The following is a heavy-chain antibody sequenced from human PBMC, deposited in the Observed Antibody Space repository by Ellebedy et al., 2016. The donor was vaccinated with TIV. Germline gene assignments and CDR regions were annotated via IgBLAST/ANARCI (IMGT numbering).Heavy chain of an antibody. Sequence: MPSETLSLTCTVSGGSISSSSYCWGWIRQPPGKGLEWIGSISYSGSTYYSPSLKSRVTISVDTSKNQFSLKLSSVTAADTAVYYCARRGTYYYGSGSSGDYWGQGTLVTVSS. J-gene: IGHJ4*02. CDR3: ARRGTYYYGSGSSGDY. CDR1: GGSISSSSYC. D-gene: IGHD3-10*01. V-gene: IGHV4-39*01. CDR2: ISYSGST.